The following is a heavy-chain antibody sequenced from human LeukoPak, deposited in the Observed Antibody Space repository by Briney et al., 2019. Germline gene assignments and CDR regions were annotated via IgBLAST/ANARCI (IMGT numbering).Heavy chain of an antibody. CDR2: ISGDGGST. D-gene: IGHD3-22*01. CDR3: AKDMEYYYDSSGYYFDY. CDR1: GFTFDDYA. J-gene: IGHJ4*02. Sequence: PGGSLRLSCAASGFTFDDYAMHWVRQAPGKGLEWVSLISGDGGSTYYADSVKGRFTISRDNSKNSLYLLMNSLRTEDTALYYCAKDMEYYYDSSGYYFDYWGQGTLVTVSS. V-gene: IGHV3-43*02.